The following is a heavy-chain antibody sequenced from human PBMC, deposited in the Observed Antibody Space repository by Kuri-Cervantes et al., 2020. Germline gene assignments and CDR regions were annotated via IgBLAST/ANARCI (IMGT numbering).Heavy chain of an antibody. J-gene: IGHJ4*02. CDR2: MNPNSGNT. Sequence: ASVKVSCKASGYTFTSYDINWVRQATGQGLEWMGWMNPNSGNTDYAQKLQGRVTVTTDTSTSTAYMELRSLRSDDTAVYYCARDVKGPGEDPIAATAPIDYWGQGTLVTVSS. D-gene: IGHD6-13*01. V-gene: IGHV1-8*01. CDR1: GYTFTSYD. CDR3: ARDVKGPGEDPIAATAPIDY.